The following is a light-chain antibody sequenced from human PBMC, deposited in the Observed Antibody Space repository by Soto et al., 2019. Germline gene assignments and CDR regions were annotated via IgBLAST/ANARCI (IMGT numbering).Light chain of an antibody. CDR3: QQYGASVT. CDR1: QGVSSSY. CDR2: GAS. Sequence: EIVLTQSPGTLSLSPGEGATLSCRASQGVSSSYLAWYQHKPDQAPRLLIYGASSRASGIPDRFSGSGSGTDFTLTINRLEPEDFAVYYCQQYGASVTFGPGTKVDLK. J-gene: IGKJ3*01. V-gene: IGKV3-20*01.